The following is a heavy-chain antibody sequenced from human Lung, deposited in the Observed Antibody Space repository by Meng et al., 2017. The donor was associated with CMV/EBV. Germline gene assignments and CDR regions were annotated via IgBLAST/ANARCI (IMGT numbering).Heavy chain of an antibody. CDR2: ISETSSYI. CDR3: VRDWTYS. CDR1: GFTFNSYA. V-gene: IGHV3-21*01. Sequence: GESLKISCAASGFTFNSYAMNWVRQAPGKGLEWVSYISETSSYIYYADSVKGRFTISRDNANNSLYLQMSSLRAEDTALYYCVRDWTYSWGQGTLVTVSS. D-gene: IGHD3/OR15-3a*01. J-gene: IGHJ4*02.